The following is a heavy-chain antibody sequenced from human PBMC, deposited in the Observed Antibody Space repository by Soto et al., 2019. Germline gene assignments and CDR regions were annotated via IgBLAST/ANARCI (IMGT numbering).Heavy chain of an antibody. V-gene: IGHV1-18*01. CDR3: ARDPFEYYYDSSGPNWFDP. CDR1: GCTFTSCG. Sequence: ASVMVSCKASGCTFTSCGISWVRQAPGRGLVWMGWISAYNGNTNYAQKLQGRVTMTTDTSTSTAYMELRSLRSDDTAVYYCARDPFEYYYDSSGPNWFDPWGQGTLVTVSS. CDR2: ISAYNGNT. D-gene: IGHD3-22*01. J-gene: IGHJ5*02.